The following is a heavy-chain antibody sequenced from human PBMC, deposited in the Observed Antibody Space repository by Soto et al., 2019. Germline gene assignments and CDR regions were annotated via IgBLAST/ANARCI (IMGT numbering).Heavy chain of an antibody. J-gene: IGHJ5*02. Sequence: PGGSLRLSCAASGVTVSSYAMSWVRQAPGKGLEWVSAISGSGGSTYYADSVKGRCTISRDKSKNTLYLQMNSRRAEDTAVYYCAKDGNPIPYLTGYYRLGWFDPWGQGTLVTVSS. D-gene: IGHD3-9*01. CDR2: ISGSGGST. CDR1: GVTVSSYA. CDR3: AKDGNPIPYLTGYYRLGWFDP. V-gene: IGHV3-23*01.